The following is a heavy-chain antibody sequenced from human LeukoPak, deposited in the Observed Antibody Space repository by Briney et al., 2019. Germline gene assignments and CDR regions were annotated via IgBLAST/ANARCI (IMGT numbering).Heavy chain of an antibody. J-gene: IGHJ4*02. CDR1: GGSISTYF. D-gene: IGHD3-22*01. CDR3: ARHKSSGSYPLDY. Sequence: SSETLSLTCTVSGGSISTYFWSWIRQPPGKRREWIGHVYFSGSTNYNPSLESRVTISVDTSKNQFSLTLSSVTAADTAVYYCARHKSSGSYPLDYWGQGILVTVSS. CDR2: VYFSGST. V-gene: IGHV4-59*08.